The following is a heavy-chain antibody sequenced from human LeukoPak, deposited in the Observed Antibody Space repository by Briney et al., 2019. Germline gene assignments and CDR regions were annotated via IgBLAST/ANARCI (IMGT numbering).Heavy chain of an antibody. V-gene: IGHV1-46*01. J-gene: IGHJ3*01. D-gene: IGHD2-15*01. CDR2: INPSGGST. CDR1: GYPFTTYY. Sequence: ASVKVSCKASGYPFTTYYMHWLRQAPGQGLQWMGIINPSGGSTTYAQKFQRRVTMTRDTPTVTAYMELSGLRSEDTAVYYCARGKAASGDVFDFWGQGTMVTVSS. CDR3: ARGKAASGDVFDF.